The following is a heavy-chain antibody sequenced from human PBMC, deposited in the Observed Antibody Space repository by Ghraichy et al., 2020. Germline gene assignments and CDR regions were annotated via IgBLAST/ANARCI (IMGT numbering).Heavy chain of an antibody. CDR2: SRNKANSYTT. Sequence: GGSLRLSCAASGFTFSDHYMDWVRQAPGKGLEWVGRSRNKANSYTTEYTASVKGRFTISRDDSKNSLYLQMNSLKTEDTAVYYCALLYPLRPGGGFCYWGQGTLVTVSS. D-gene: IGHD2-15*01. CDR3: ALLYPLRPGGGFCY. V-gene: IGHV3-72*01. CDR1: GFTFSDHY. J-gene: IGHJ4*02.